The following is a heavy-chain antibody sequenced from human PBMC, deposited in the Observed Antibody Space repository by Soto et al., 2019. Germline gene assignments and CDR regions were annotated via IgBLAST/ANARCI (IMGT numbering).Heavy chain of an antibody. CDR2: NSYDGSNK. CDR3: AKALGELSPESYDY. J-gene: IGHJ4*02. V-gene: IGHV3-30*18. CDR1: GFSFSSFG. Sequence: QVQLVESGGGVVQPGRSLRLSCAASGFSFSSFGMHWVRQAPGKGLEWVAFNSYDGSNKYYADSVKGRFTISRDSSEKTLYLQMNSLRPEDTDVYYCAKALGELSPESYDYWGQGTLVTVSS. D-gene: IGHD3-16*02.